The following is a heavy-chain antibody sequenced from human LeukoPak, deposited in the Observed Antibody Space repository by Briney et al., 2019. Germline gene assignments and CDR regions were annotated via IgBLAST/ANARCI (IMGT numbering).Heavy chain of an antibody. CDR2: IYSSGST. J-gene: IGHJ3*02. D-gene: IGHD3-22*01. CDR1: GGSISSVSLY. Sequence: SEALSLTCTVSGGSISSVSLYWNWIRQPAGKGLEWIGRIYSSGSTHYNPSLKSRVTISLDTSKNQFSLKLSSVTAADTAVFYCARSGGPDYCDSSAFDIWGQGTMVTVSS. V-gene: IGHV4-61*02. CDR3: ARSGGPDYCDSSAFDI.